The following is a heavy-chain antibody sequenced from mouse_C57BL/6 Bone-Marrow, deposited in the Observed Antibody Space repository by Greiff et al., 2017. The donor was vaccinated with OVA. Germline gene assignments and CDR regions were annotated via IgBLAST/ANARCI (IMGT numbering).Heavy chain of an antibody. J-gene: IGHJ3*01. CDR2: ISSGGSYT. CDR3: ARHKLSYYDPGAWFAY. V-gene: IGHV5-6*02. Sequence: GMLVESGGDLVKPGGSLKLSCAASGFTFSSYGMSWVRQTPDKRLEWVATISSGGSYTYYPDSVKGRFTISRDNAKNTLYLQMSSLKSEDTAMYYCARHKLSYYDPGAWFAYWGQGTLVTVSA. D-gene: IGHD2-4*01. CDR1: GFTFSSYG.